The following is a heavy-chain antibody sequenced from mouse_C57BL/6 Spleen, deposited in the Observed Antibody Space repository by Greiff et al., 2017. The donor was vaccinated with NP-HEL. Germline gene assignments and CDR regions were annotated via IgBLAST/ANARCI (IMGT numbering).Heavy chain of an antibody. V-gene: IGHV1-50*01. D-gene: IGHD1-1*01. CDR2: IDPSDSYT. CDR1: GYTFTSYW. CDR3: ARRGSSLDY. Sequence: VKQSCKASGYTFTSYWMQWGKQRPGQGLEWIGEIDPSDSYTNYNQKFKGKATLTVDTSSSTAYMQPSSLTSEDSAVYYCARRGSSLDYWGQGTTLTVSS. J-gene: IGHJ2*01.